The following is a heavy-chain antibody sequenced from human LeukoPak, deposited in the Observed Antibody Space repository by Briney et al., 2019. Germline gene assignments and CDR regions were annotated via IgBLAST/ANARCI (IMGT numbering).Heavy chain of an antibody. J-gene: IGHJ5*02. CDR1: GGSISSYY. CDR2: IYYSGST. V-gene: IGHV4-59*08. CDR3: ARQVASYDFWSGYYIPNWFDP. Sequence: SETLSLTCTVSGGSISSYYWSWIRQPPGKGLEWIGYIYYSGSTNYNPSLKSRVTISVGTSKNQFSLKLSSVTAADTAVYYCARQVASYDFWSGYYIPNWFDPWGQGTLVTVSS. D-gene: IGHD3-3*01.